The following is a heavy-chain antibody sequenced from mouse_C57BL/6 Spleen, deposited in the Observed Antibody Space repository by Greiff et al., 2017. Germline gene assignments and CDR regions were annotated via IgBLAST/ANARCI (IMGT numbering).Heavy chain of an antibody. Sequence: QVQLQQSGPELVKPGASVKISCKASGYAFSSSWMNWVKQRPGKGLEWIGRIYPGDGDTNYNGKFKGKATLTADKSSSTAYMQLSSLTSEDSAVYFCARGRQATYYWGQGTLVTVSA. D-gene: IGHD3-2*02. V-gene: IGHV1-82*01. CDR2: IYPGDGDT. J-gene: IGHJ3*01. CDR3: ARGRQATYY. CDR1: GYAFSSSW.